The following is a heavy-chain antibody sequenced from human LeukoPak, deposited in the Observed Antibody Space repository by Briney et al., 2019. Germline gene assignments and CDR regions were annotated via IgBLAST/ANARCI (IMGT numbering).Heavy chain of an antibody. Sequence: GESLKISCKGSGYSFTTYWIGWVRQMPGKGLEWMGIIYPGDSNTRYSPSFQGQVTISADKSISTAYLQWSSLKATDTAMYYCARHTSVAVAGFIDCWGQGTLVTVSS. CDR2: IYPGDSNT. J-gene: IGHJ4*02. V-gene: IGHV5-51*01. CDR1: GYSFTTYW. D-gene: IGHD6-19*01. CDR3: ARHTSVAVAGFIDC.